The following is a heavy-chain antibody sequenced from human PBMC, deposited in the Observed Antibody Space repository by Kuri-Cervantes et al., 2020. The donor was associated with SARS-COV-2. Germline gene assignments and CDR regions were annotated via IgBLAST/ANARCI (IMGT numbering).Heavy chain of an antibody. J-gene: IGHJ6*02. D-gene: IGHD5-24*01. CDR3: ARYGAVERDYYYYGMDV. Sequence: GGSLRLSCAASGFTVSSNYMSWVRQAPGKGLEWVSVIYSGGSTYYADSVKGRLTISRDNSKNTLYLQMNSLRAEDTAVYYCARYGAVERDYYYYGMDVWGQGTTVTVSS. CDR1: GFTVSSNY. V-gene: IGHV3-66*01. CDR2: IYSGGST.